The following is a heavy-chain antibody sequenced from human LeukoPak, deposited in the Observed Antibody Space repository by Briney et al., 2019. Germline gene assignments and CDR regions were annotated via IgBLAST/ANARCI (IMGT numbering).Heavy chain of an antibody. Sequence: GSLRLSCAASGFTFSDYYMSWIRQPPGKGLEWIGSIYYSGSTYYNPSLKSRVTISVDTSKNQFSLKLSSVTAADTAVYYCARDPGIAESLWGQGTLVTVSS. CDR3: ARDPGIAESL. CDR2: IYYSGST. J-gene: IGHJ4*02. D-gene: IGHD6-13*01. V-gene: IGHV4-38-2*02. CDR1: GFTFSDYY.